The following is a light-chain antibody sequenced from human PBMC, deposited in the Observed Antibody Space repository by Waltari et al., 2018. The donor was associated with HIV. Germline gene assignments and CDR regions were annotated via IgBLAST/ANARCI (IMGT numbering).Light chain of an antibody. CDR3: QQSYSTPPT. CDR1: QSISTY. J-gene: IGKJ4*01. CDR2: AAS. V-gene: IGKV1-39*01. Sequence: DIQMTQSPSSLSSSVGDSVTITYRASQSISTYLNWYQQKPGKAPKLLSYAASSLQSGVTSMFSGSGSGTDFTLTISSLQPEDFATYYCQQSYSTPPTFGGGTKVEIK.